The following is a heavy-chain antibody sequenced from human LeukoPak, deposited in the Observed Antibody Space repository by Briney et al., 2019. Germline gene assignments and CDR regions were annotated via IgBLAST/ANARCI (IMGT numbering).Heavy chain of an antibody. CDR2: IYTSGST. V-gene: IGHV4-4*07. J-gene: IGHJ4*02. D-gene: IGHD6-13*01. CDR1: GGSISSCY. Sequence: PSETLSLTCTVSGGSISSCYWSWIRQPAGKGLEWIGRIYTSGSTNYNPSLKSRVTMSVDTSKNQFSLKLSSVTAADTAVYYCARNKVQTYSSSWYYFDYWGQGTLVTVSS. CDR3: ARNKVQTYSSSWYYFDY.